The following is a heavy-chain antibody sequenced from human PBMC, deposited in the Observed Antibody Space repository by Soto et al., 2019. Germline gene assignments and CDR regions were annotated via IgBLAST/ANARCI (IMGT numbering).Heavy chain of an antibody. Sequence: SETLSLTCTVSGGSISSYYWSWIRQPPGKGLEWIGYIYYSGSTNYNPSLKSRVTISVDTSKNQFSLKLNSMTAADTAVYYCARALLYCTNGVCYPNWFAPWGQGTLVAVSS. CDR1: GGSISSYY. CDR3: ARALLYCTNGVCYPNWFAP. V-gene: IGHV4-59*08. CDR2: IYYSGST. D-gene: IGHD2-8*01. J-gene: IGHJ5*02.